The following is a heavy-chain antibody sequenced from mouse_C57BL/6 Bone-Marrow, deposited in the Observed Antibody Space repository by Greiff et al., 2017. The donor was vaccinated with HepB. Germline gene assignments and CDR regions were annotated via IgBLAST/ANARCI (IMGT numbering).Heavy chain of an antibody. CDR3: ARDYHGSSLGY. CDR1: GYTFTDHT. D-gene: IGHD1-1*01. V-gene: IGHV1-78*01. CDR2: IYPRDGST. Sequence: VKLMESDAELVKPGASVKISCKVSGYTFTDHTIHWMKQRPEQGLEWIGYIYPRDGSTKYNEKFKGKATLTADKSSSTAYMQLNSLTSEDSAVYVCARDYHGSSLGYGGQGTTLTVSS. J-gene: IGHJ2*01.